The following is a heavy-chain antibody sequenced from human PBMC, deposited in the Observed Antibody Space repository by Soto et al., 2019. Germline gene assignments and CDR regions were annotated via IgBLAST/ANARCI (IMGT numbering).Heavy chain of an antibody. CDR1: GFIFNNAW. CDR2: IKSRPDGGTA. Sequence: ESVGGLVEPGGSLRLSCAASGFIFNNAWMTWVRQAPGKGLEWVAHIKSRPDGGTADYAASVKGRFTISRDDSRYTLYLQMNSLRIEDTAVYYCTTAGPRDWYFNLWGRGTLVTVSS. CDR3: TTAGPRDWYFNL. V-gene: IGHV3-15*01. J-gene: IGHJ2*01.